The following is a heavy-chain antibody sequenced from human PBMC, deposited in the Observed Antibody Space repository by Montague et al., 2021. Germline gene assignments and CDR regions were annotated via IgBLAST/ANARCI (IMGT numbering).Heavy chain of an antibody. Sequence: SETLSLTCSVSGDSVRCGIYHWGWIRQSPGKGLEWIGYICDGGSATYKTSLGGRVTMSLDTSSNQFSLNLRSATAADTAVYYCAAYYYGGGGRGSWGQGTLVTVSS. CDR3: AAYYYGGGGRGS. V-gene: IGHV4-61*01. D-gene: IGHD3-22*01. CDR1: GDSVRCGIYH. CDR2: ICDGGSA. J-gene: IGHJ5*02.